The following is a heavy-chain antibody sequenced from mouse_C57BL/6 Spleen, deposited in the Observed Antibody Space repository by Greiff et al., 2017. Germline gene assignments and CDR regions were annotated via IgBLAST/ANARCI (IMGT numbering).Heavy chain of an antibody. J-gene: IGHJ2*01. CDR3: ARVPPTVAYFDY. CDR2: ISYDGSN. V-gene: IGHV3-6*01. D-gene: IGHD1-1*01. CDR1: GYSITSGYY. Sequence: EVQLQQSGPGLVKPSQSLSLTCSVTGYSITSGYYWNWIRQFPGNKLEWMGYISYDGSNNYNPSLKNRISITRDTSKNQFFLKLNSVTTEDTATYYCARVPPTVAYFDYWGQGTTLTVSS.